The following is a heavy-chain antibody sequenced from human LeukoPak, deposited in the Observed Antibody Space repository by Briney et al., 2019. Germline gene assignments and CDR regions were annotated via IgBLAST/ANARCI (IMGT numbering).Heavy chain of an antibody. Sequence: PGGSLRLSCAASGFTFSDYYMTWIRQAPGKGLEWIGYIYYSGSTNYNPSLKSRVTISVDTSKNQFSLKLSSVTAADTAVYYCASSYCSGGSCGLGGYYYYGMDVWGQGTTVTVSS. CDR1: GFTFSDYY. V-gene: IGHV4-59*01. CDR3: ASSYCSGGSCGLGGYYYYGMDV. D-gene: IGHD2-15*01. CDR2: IYYSGST. J-gene: IGHJ6*02.